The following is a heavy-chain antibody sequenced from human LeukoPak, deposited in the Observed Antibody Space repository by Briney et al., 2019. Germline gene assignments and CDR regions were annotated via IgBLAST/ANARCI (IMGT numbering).Heavy chain of an antibody. V-gene: IGHV4-59*08. J-gene: IGHJ4*02. CDR2: IYYSGNT. D-gene: IGHD4-23*01. Sequence: SETLSLTCTVSGGSISNYYWSWIRQPPGKGLEWIGFIYYSGNTNYNPSLKSRVTISVDTSKNQFSLKLSSVTVADTAVYYCARHAVTHYYFDYWGQGTLVTVSS. CDR3: ARHAVTHYYFDY. CDR1: GGSISNYY.